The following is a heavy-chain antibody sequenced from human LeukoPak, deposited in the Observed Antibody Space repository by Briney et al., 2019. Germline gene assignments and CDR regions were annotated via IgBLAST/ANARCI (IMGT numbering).Heavy chain of an antibody. Sequence: NSSETLSLTCTVSGGSISSYYWSWIRQPPGKGLEWIGYIYYSGSTNYNPSLKSRVTISVDTSKNQFSLKLSSVTAADTAVYYCARGPESPRLFDYWGQGTLVTVSS. J-gene: IGHJ4*02. CDR3: ARGPESPRLFDY. CDR1: GGSISSYY. V-gene: IGHV4-59*01. D-gene: IGHD1-14*01. CDR2: IYYSGST.